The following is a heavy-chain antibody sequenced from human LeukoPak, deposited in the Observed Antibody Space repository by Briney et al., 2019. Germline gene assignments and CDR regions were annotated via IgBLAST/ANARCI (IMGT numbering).Heavy chain of an antibody. CDR1: GYTFTSYD. D-gene: IGHD3-9*01. V-gene: IGHV1-8*01. CDR3: ARDGDILTGYYP. CDR2: MNPNSGNT. Sequence: ASVKVSCKASGYTFTSYDINWVRQSTGQGLEWMGWMNPNSGNTGYAQKFQGRVTMARNTSISTAYMELSSLRSEDTAVYYCARDGDILTGYYPWGQGTLVTVSS. J-gene: IGHJ5*02.